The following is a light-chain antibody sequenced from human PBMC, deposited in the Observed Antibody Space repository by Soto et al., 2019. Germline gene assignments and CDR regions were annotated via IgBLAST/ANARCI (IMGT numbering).Light chain of an antibody. CDR2: DVS. Sequence: QSALTQPPAASGSPGQSVTISCTGTSSDVGGYNYVSWYQQHPGKAPKLMIYDVSKRPSGVPDRFSGSESGNTASMPVSGLQAEDEADYYCSSYAGSNNLVFGGGTKLTV. CDR1: SSDVGGYNY. CDR3: SSYAGSNNLV. V-gene: IGLV2-8*01. J-gene: IGLJ2*01.